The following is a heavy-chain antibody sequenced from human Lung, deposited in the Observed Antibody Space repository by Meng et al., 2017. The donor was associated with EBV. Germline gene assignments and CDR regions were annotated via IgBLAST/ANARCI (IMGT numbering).Heavy chain of an antibody. V-gene: IGHV1-18*01. CDR2: ISCYNGDT. J-gene: IGHJ4*02. CDR3: ARDPSNTSGRYAYFDY. D-gene: IGHD6-19*01. Sequence: QVQLVQSGAEVKNPGSSVKVSCKASGYTFTHHGISWIRQAPGQGLEWMGWISCYNGDTNYAQKLQGRVTMTTDTSTNTAYMDLRSLRSDDTAVYYCARDPSNTSGRYAYFDYWGQGTLVTVSS. CDR1: GYTFTHHG.